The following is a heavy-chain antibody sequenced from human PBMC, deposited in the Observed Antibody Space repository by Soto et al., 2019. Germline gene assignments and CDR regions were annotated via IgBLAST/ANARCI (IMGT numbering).Heavy chain of an antibody. D-gene: IGHD2-21*02. V-gene: IGHV1-3*01. CDR1: GYPFTRYA. J-gene: IGHJ5*02. CDR3: AREMRSGGACDH. CDR2: IIPSNDYA. Sequence: ASVKVSCQTSGYPFTRYAFLWMRQAHEHSVEWLGGIIPSNDYAKYSQNFQGRVTITRNISANTVYMVLSCLRSEDSAVCSCAREMRSGGACDHWGQGTLVTVSS.